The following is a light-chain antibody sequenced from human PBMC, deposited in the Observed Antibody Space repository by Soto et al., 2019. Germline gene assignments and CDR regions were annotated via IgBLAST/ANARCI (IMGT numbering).Light chain of an antibody. V-gene: IGKV1-33*01. CDR3: QQYDDLPIT. CDR1: QDITNY. CDR2: DAY. Sequence: DIPMTQSPSSLSASVGDRVTITCQASQDITNYLNWYQQKPGKPPKLLINDAYNLETGVPSRFSGSGSGTHCSFTINSLQPEDFATYYCQQYDDLPITFGLGTRLDI. J-gene: IGKJ5*01.